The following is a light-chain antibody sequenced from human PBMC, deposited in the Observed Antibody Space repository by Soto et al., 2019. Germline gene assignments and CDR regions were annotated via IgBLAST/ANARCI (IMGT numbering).Light chain of an antibody. CDR3: AAWDDRLNGVV. CDR1: SSNIGTNI. V-gene: IGLV1-44*01. CDR2: SNN. Sequence: QSVLTQPPSASGTPGQRVAISCSGSSSNIGTNIVNWYQQLPGTAPKVLIYSNNQRPSGVPDRFSGSKSGASASLAISGLQSEDEADYYCAAWDDRLNGVVFGGGTKLTVL. J-gene: IGLJ2*01.